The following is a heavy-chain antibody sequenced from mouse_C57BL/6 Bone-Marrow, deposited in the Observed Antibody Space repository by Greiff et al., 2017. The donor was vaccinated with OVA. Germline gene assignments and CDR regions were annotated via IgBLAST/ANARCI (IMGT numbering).Heavy chain of an antibody. CDR3: ARFNDGYHLDLDV. V-gene: IGHV1-39*01. Sequence: VHVKQSGPELVKPGASVKISCKASGYSFTDYNMNWVKQSNGKSLEWIGVINPNYGTTSYNQKFKGKATLTVDQSSSTAYMQLNSLTSEDSAVYYCARFNDGYHLDLDVWGTGTTVTVSS. CDR1: GYSFTDYN. J-gene: IGHJ1*03. CDR2: INPNYGTT. D-gene: IGHD2-3*01.